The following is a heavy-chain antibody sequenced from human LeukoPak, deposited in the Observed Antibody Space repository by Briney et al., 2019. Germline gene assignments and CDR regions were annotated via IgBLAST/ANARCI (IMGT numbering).Heavy chain of an antibody. V-gene: IGHV3-23*01. Sequence: GGSLRLSCAASGFTFSSYAMTWVRQAPGKGLQWVSAVSGSGAHTYYADSVKGRFTISRDNSKNTLYLQMNSLRAEDTAVYYCAINSPYASFDPWGQGTLVTASS. CDR2: VSGSGAHT. J-gene: IGHJ5*02. CDR1: GFTFSSYA. CDR3: AINSPYASFDP. D-gene: IGHD2-2*01.